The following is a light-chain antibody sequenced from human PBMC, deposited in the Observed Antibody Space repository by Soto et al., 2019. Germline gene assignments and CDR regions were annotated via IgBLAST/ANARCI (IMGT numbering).Light chain of an antibody. CDR2: KAS. J-gene: IGKJ1*01. Sequence: DIQMTQSPSTLSGSVGDRVTITCRASQTISSWLAWYQQKPGKAPKLLIYKASTLKSGVPSRFSGSGSGTEFTLTIRSLRPDDFATYYCKHYNSYSEAVGQGTKVDI. CDR3: KHYNSYSEA. V-gene: IGKV1-5*03. CDR1: QTISSW.